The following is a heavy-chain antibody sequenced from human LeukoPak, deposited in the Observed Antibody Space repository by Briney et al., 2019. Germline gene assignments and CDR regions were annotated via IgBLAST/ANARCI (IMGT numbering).Heavy chain of an antibody. CDR2: MSTDGSIK. Sequence: GGSLRLSCAASGFSFSSYVMHWVRQAPGKGLEWVAVMSTDGSIKIYSDSVKGRFTISRDNSKNTLYLQMNSLRAEDTAVYYCAKPDYYGSGSYYNSYWGQGTLVTVSS. V-gene: IGHV3-30*18. J-gene: IGHJ4*02. CDR3: AKPDYYGSGSYYNSY. D-gene: IGHD3-10*01. CDR1: GFSFSSYV.